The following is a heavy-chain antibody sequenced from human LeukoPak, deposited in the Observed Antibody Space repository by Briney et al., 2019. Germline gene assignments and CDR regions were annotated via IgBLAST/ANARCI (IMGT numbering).Heavy chain of an antibody. CDR2: IYYSGST. CDR3: ARTRSRRRNDAFDI. D-gene: IGHD2-2*01. CDR1: GGSISSHY. Sequence: SETLSLTCTVSGGSISSHYWSWIRQPPGKGLECIGYIYYSGSTNYNPSLKSRVTISVDTSKNQFSLKLSSVTAADTAVYYCARTRSRRRNDAFDIWGQGTMVTVSS. V-gene: IGHV4-59*11. J-gene: IGHJ3*02.